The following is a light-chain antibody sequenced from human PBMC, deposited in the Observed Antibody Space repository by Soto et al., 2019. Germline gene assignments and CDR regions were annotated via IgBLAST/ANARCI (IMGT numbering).Light chain of an antibody. V-gene: IGKV1-39*01. CDR2: AAS. CDR1: QSISRY. CDR3: QHPYTSPPWT. Sequence: MQMTHYPSSRSASTKNRFTISCRASQSISRYLNWYQQKPGKAPKLLIYAASNLQSGVPSRFSGSGSETDFTLTISSLQPVDFANYCCQHPYTSPPWTFGQGTKVDIK. J-gene: IGKJ1*01.